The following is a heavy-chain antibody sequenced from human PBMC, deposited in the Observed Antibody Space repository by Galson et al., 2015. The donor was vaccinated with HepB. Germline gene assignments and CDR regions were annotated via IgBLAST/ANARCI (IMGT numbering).Heavy chain of an antibody. D-gene: IGHD6-13*01. J-gene: IGHJ4*02. V-gene: IGHV3-48*04. CDR1: TFIFSTYS. CDR3: ARAGRSSGSSWIYY. CDR2: ISSSSTTI. Sequence: SLRLSCAASTFIFSTYSMNWVRQAPGKGLEWVSYISSSSTTIYYADSVKGRFTISRDNAKNSLYLQMNSLRAEDTAVYYCARAGRSSGSSWIYYWGQGTLVTVSS.